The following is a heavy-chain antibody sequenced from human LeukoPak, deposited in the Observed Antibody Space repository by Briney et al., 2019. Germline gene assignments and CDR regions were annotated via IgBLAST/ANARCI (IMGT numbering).Heavy chain of an antibody. CDR2: ISLTGST. CDR3: ASSSLVVVVTYGFDI. Sequence: SETLSLTCTVSNGPITSTKWWSWVRQPPGKGLEWIGEISLTGSTNYNPSFNSRVTMSVDKSKNQFSLNLKSVTAADTALYYCASSSLVVVVTYGFDIWGRGTAVTVSS. D-gene: IGHD2-21*01. CDR1: NGPITSTKW. V-gene: IGHV4-4*02. J-gene: IGHJ3*02.